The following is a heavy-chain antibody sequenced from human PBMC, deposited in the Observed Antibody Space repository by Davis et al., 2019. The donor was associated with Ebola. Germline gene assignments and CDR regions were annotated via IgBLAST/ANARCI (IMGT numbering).Heavy chain of an antibody. J-gene: IGHJ6*02. CDR2: IYHSGST. D-gene: IGHD3-3*01. CDR3: ARGLVFGVVTLYYYGMDV. V-gene: IGHV4-4*02. CDR1: GGSISSSNW. Sequence: MPSETLSLTCAVSGGSISSSNWWSWVRQPPASSLEWIGEIYHSGSTNYNPSLKSRVTISVDTSKNQFSLKLSSVTAADTAVYYCARGLVFGVVTLYYYGMDVWGQGTTVTVSS.